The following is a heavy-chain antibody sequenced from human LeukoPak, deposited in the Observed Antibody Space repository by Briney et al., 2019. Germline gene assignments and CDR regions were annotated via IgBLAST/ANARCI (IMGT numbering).Heavy chain of an antibody. J-gene: IGHJ4*02. D-gene: IGHD3-10*01. CDR3: ARDYYYGSGKR. V-gene: IGHV1-3*01. Sequence: ASVKVSCKASGYTFTSYAMHWVRQPPGQRLDWMGWINACNGNTKYSQKLQGRVTITRDTSASTAYMELSSLRSEDTAVYYCARDYYYGSGKRWGQGTLVTVST. CDR2: INACNGNT. CDR1: GYTFTSYA.